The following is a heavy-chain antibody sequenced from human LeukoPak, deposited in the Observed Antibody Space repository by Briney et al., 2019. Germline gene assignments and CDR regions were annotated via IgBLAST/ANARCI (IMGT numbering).Heavy chain of an antibody. CDR3: ARDWGMGPSSSWA. CDR2: IMPIFGKA. J-gene: IGHJ5*02. D-gene: IGHD6-13*01. Sequence: SVKVSCKASGGTFTSYAFGWLRQAPGQGLEWMGGIMPIFGKANYAQKFQGRVTITADESTSTAYMELNSLRSEDTAMYYCARDWGMGPSSSWAWGQGTLVTVSS. V-gene: IGHV1-69*13. CDR1: GGTFTSYA.